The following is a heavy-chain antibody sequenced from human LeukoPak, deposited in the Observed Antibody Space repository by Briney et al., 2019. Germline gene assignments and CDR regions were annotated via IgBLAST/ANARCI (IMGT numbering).Heavy chain of an antibody. Sequence: SETLSLTCSVSGGSMNSYYWSWIRQSPGKGLEWVGYIYYSGSTNYNPSLKSRVTISVDTSKNQFSLKLSSVTAADTAVYYCARHVWLQPFDYWGQGTLVTVSS. CDR2: IYYSGST. V-gene: IGHV4-59*08. CDR3: ARHVWLQPFDY. J-gene: IGHJ4*02. D-gene: IGHD3-9*01. CDR1: GGSMNSYY.